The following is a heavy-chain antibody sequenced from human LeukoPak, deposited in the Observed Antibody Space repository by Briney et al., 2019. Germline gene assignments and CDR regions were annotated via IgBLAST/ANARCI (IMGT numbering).Heavy chain of an antibody. V-gene: IGHV4-59*08. CDR1: GGSFSSYY. J-gene: IGHJ4*02. CDR3: ARLVYGSGSYLYYFDY. D-gene: IGHD3-10*01. CDR2: IYYSGST. Sequence: SETLSLTCTVSGGSFSSYYWSWIRQPPGKGLEWIGYIYYSGSTNYNPSLKSRVTISVDTSKNQFSLKLSSVTAADTAVYYCARLVYGSGSYLYYFDYWGQGTLVTVSS.